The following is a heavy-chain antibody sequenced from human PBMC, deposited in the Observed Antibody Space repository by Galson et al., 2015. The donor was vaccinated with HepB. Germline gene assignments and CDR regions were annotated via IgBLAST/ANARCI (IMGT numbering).Heavy chain of an antibody. J-gene: IGHJ4*02. CDR1: GFTFDDYA. CDR3: AKDRIAVAGTDFDY. CDR2: ISWNSGSI. D-gene: IGHD6-19*01. V-gene: IGHV3-9*01. Sequence: SLRLSCAAFGFTFDDYAMHWVRQAPGRGLEWVSGISWNSGSIGYADSVKGRFAISRDNAKNSLYLQTNSLRAEDTALYYCAKDRIAVAGTDFDYWGQGTLVTASS.